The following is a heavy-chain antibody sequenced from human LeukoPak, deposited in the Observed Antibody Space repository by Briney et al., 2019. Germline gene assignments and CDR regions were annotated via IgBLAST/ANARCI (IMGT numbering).Heavy chain of an antibody. J-gene: IGHJ4*02. D-gene: IGHD3-3*01. CDR2: INHRGST. Sequence: SETLSLTCAVYGGSFSGYYWSWIRQPPGKGLEWIGEINHRGSTNYNPSLKSRVTISVDTSKNQFSLKLSSVTAADTAVYYCARGSYDFWSGYSPRQYYFDYWGQGTLVTVSS. CDR3: ARGSYDFWSGYSPRQYYFDY. V-gene: IGHV4-34*01. CDR1: GGSFSGYY.